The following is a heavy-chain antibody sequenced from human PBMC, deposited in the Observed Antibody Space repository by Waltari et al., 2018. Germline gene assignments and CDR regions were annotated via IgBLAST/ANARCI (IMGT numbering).Heavy chain of an antibody. CDR3: ARDRGLVVVVVAGAFDI. CDR2: IDYRGST. Sequence: QLQLQESGPGLVKPSETLSLTCTVSGGSISSSSYYWGWIRQPPGKGLEWIGSIDYRGSTYYNPSLKSRVTISVDTSKNQFSLKLSSVTAADTAVYYCARDRGLVVVVVAGAFDIWGQGTMVTVSS. J-gene: IGHJ3*02. V-gene: IGHV4-39*07. D-gene: IGHD2-15*01. CDR1: GGSISSSSYY.